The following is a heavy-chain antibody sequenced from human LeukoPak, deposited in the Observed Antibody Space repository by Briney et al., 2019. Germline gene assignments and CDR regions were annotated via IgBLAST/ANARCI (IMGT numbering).Heavy chain of an antibody. CDR2: INQDESQK. J-gene: IGHJ4*02. D-gene: IGHD3-10*01. CDR3: ARGHHTRGVYDY. Sequence: GGSLRLSCAASGCTFSGLWMKWVRQAPGKGLEWVANINQDESQKYYVDSVKGRFTISRDNAKNSLYLQMNSLRAEDTAVYYCARGHHTRGVYDYWGQGTLVTVSS. CDR1: GCTFSGLW. V-gene: IGHV3-7*01.